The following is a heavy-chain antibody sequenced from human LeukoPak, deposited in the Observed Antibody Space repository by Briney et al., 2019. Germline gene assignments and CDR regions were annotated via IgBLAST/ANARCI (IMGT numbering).Heavy chain of an antibody. Sequence: GGSLRLSCAASGFTFSSYWMHWVRQAPGKGLVWVSRINSDGSSTNYADSVKGRFTISRDNAKNTLYLQMNSLRAEDTAVYYCARLRYNDFWSGHWKYYYYMDVWGKGTTVTVSS. CDR3: ARLRYNDFWSGHWKYYYYMDV. J-gene: IGHJ6*03. D-gene: IGHD3-3*01. CDR1: GFTFSSYW. CDR2: INSDGSST. V-gene: IGHV3-74*01.